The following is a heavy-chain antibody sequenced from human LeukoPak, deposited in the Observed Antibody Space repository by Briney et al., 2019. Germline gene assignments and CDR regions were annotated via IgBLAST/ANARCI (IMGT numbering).Heavy chain of an antibody. CDR1: GFTVSSNY. D-gene: IGHD4-11*01. CDR2: IRYDGSNK. J-gene: IGHJ4*02. Sequence: GGSLRLSCAASGFTVSSNYMSWVRQAPGKGLEWVAFIRYDGSNKYYADSVKGRFTISRDNSKNTLYLQMNSLRAEDTAVYYCAKVATTVTNSDYWGQGTLVTVSS. V-gene: IGHV3-30*02. CDR3: AKVATTVTNSDY.